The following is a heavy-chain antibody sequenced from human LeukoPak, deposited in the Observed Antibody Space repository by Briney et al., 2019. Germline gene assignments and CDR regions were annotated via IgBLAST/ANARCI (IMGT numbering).Heavy chain of an antibody. J-gene: IGHJ6*02. V-gene: IGHV3-43*02. D-gene: IGHD5-24*01. CDR1: GFTFDVFA. CDR3: AKAQGDGYNYVRGSKVALGYYYYGMDV. CDR2: ISGVGGSP. Sequence: PGGSLRLSCAASGFTFDVFAMHWFGQAPGKGLEGFSLISGVGGSPYYADSVKGRFTISRDNSKNSLYLQMNSLRTEDTALYYCAKAQGDGYNYVRGSKVALGYYYYGMDVWGQGTTVTVSS.